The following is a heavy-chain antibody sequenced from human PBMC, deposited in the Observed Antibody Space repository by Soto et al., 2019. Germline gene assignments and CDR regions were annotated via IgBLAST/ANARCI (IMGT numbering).Heavy chain of an antibody. CDR2: ISDTGGST. D-gene: IGHD3-10*01. CDR1: GFTFSSYA. J-gene: IGHJ4*02. Sequence: EVQLLESGGGLVQPGGSLRLSCAASGFTFSSYAISWVRQAPGKGLEWVSRISDTGGSTYYADSVKGRFTISRDSSKNTLYLQMNSLRADDTAIYYCAKFGELAVGGFDYWGQGTLVTVSS. V-gene: IGHV3-23*01. CDR3: AKFGELAVGGFDY.